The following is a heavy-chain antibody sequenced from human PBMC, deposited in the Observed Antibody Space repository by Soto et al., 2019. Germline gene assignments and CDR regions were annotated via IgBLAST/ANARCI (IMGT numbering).Heavy chain of an antibody. CDR1: GFTFSSYA. Sequence: PGGSLRLSCAASGFTFSSYAMHWVRQAPGKGLEWVAVISYDGSNKYYADSVKGRFTISRDNSKNTLYLQMNSLRAEDTAVYYCAREGGDYYDSSGYYATRAFDIWGQGTMVTVSS. V-gene: IGHV3-30-3*01. J-gene: IGHJ3*02. CDR2: ISYDGSNK. CDR3: AREGGDYYDSSGYYATRAFDI. D-gene: IGHD3-22*01.